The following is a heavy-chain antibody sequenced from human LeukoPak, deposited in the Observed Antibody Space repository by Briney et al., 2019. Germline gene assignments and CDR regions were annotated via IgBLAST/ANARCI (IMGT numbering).Heavy chain of an antibody. Sequence: GGSLRLSCAVSGFTFSGYAMSWVRQAPGKGLEWVSTISGSGDYTYYADSVKGRFTISRDNSENTLYLQMSSLKTDDSAVYYCARNPAAWFGELSSWFDPWGQGTLVTVSS. CDR2: ISGSGDYT. V-gene: IGHV3-23*01. D-gene: IGHD3-10*01. J-gene: IGHJ5*02. CDR3: ARNPAAWFGELSSWFDP. CDR1: GFTFSGYA.